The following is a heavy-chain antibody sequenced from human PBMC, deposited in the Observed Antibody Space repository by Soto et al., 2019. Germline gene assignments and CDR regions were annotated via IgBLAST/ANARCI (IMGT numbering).Heavy chain of an antibody. J-gene: IGHJ6*02. CDR3: ARHPGFCSNGVCYGDYYYGMDV. CDR2: IFPMFGRT. CDR1: GGTFRRYA. Sequence: QVQLVQSGAEVKKPGSSVKVSCKASGGTFRRYAINWVRQAPGQGLEWMGGIFPMFGRTNYAQKFQGRVTIIADESTSTAQMELSSLRSEDTAVYYCARHPGFCSNGVCYGDYYYGMDVWGQGTTVTVPS. V-gene: IGHV1-69*01. D-gene: IGHD2-8*01.